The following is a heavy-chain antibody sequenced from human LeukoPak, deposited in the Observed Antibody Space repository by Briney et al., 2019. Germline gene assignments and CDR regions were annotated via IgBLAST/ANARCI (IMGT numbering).Heavy chain of an antibody. CDR1: GFTVSSYY. J-gene: IGHJ3*02. D-gene: IGHD5-12*01. V-gene: IGHV3-53*01. Sequence: GGSLTLSCAASGFTVSSYYMSWVRQAPGKGLEWVSIIYSGGPTFSSDSVKGRFSISRDNPRNTVYLQMNSLRADDTAVYYCAREQEGSGYYGSPNAFDIWGQGTTVIVSS. CDR2: IYSGGPT. CDR3: AREQEGSGYYGSPNAFDI.